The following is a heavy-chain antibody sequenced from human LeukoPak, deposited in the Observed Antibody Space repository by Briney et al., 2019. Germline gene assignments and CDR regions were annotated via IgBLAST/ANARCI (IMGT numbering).Heavy chain of an antibody. CDR1: GLTFGDYG. J-gene: IGHJ4*02. CDR2: IRKELYGGTT. V-gene: IGHV3-49*04. Sequence: GGSLRLSCIPSGLTFGDYGLAWVRQAPGKGLEWVAFIRKELYGGTTEYAASVKGRFTTSRDDSKSVAYLQMDSLKTEDTAVYYCTTVISQLWLLFDHWGQGTLVTVSS. CDR3: TTVISQLWLLFDH. D-gene: IGHD5-18*01.